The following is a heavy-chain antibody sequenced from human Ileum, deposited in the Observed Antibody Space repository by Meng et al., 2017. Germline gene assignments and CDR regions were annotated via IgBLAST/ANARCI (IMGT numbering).Heavy chain of an antibody. Sequence: EVQLVESGGGLIQPGGSLRLSWVVSGLDVSKNYMSWVRQAPGRGLEWVSILYSGEDAYYADSVKGRFTISRDNSQNTLYLQMNNLRVEDTAVYFCVKEWRNGYYTWFDPWGQGTLVTVSS. J-gene: IGHJ5*01. CDR2: LYSGEDA. D-gene: IGHD3-3*01. CDR3: VKEWRNGYYTWFDP. CDR1: GLDVSKNY. V-gene: IGHV3-53*01.